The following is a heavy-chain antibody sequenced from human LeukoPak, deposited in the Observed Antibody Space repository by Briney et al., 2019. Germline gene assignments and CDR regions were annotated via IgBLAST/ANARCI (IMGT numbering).Heavy chain of an antibody. J-gene: IGHJ4*02. CDR3: ADYGVSGVRNNFY. D-gene: IGHD3-3*01. Sequence: GGSLRLSCAASGFTFRNCAMSWVRQAPGKGLEWVSGISGTGNNTYYADSVKGRFTISRDNSKNTLYLQMNSLGAEDTAVYYCADYGVSGVRNNFYWGQGTLVTVSS. V-gene: IGHV3-23*01. CDR2: ISGTGNNT. CDR1: GFTFRNCA.